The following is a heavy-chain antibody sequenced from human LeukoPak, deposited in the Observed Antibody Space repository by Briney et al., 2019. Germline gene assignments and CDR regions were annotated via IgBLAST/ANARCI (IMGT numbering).Heavy chain of an antibody. V-gene: IGHV5-51*01. CDR2: IYPGDSDT. D-gene: IGHD3-22*01. J-gene: IGHJ6*03. Sequence: GESLKISCKGSGYSFTSYWIGWVRQMPGKGLEWMGIIYPGDSDTRYSPSFQGQVTISADKSISTAYLQWSSLKASDTAMYYCAVSQCYYDSSGYSDYYYYMDVWGKGTTVTVSS. CDR1: GYSFTSYW. CDR3: AVSQCYYDSSGYSDYYYYMDV.